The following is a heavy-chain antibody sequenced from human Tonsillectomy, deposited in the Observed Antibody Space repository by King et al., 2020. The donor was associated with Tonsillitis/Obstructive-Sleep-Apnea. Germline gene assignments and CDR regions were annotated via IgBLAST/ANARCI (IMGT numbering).Heavy chain of an antibody. V-gene: IGHV4-39*01. CDR1: GGSISSSSYY. CDR2: LYYSGNT. Sequence: QLQESGPGLVKPSETLSLTCTVSGGSISSSSYYWGWIRQPPGKGLEWIGSLYYSGNTYYNPSLKSRFTIFVDTSKNQFSLKQSSVTAAATAVYYFAKHIGGGASYYFDSWGPGPLVTVSS. D-gene: IGHD3-16*01. CDR3: AKHIGGGASYYFDS. J-gene: IGHJ4*02.